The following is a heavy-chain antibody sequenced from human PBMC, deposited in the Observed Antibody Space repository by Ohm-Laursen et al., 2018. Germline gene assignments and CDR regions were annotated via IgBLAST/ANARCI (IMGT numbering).Heavy chain of an antibody. J-gene: IGHJ4*02. CDR1: GYTFTSYY. CDR3: ARETWGEPFDY. Sequence: ASVKVSCKASGYTFTSYYMHWVRQAPGQGLEWMGIINPSGGSTSYAQKFQGRVTMTRDTSTSTVSMELRSLRSEDTAVYYCARETWGEPFDYWGQGTLVTVSS. CDR2: INPSGGST. D-gene: IGHD3-16*01. V-gene: IGHV1-46*01.